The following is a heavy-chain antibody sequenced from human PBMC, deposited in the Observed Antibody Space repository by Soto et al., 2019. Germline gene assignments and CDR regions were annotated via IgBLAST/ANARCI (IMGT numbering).Heavy chain of an antibody. D-gene: IGHD3-10*01. CDR1: GGSISSGGYY. CDR3: ARAHSKEEFFDY. J-gene: IGHJ4*02. V-gene: IGHV4-31*03. CDR2: IYYSGST. Sequence: SETLSLTCTVSGGSISSGGYYWSWTRQHPGKGLEWIGYIYYSGSTYYNPSLKSRVTISVDTSKNQFSLKLSSVTAADTAVYYCARAHSKEEFFDYWGQGTLVTVSS.